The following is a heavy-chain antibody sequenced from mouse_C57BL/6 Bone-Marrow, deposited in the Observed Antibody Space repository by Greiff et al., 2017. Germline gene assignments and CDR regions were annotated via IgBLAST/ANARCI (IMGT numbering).Heavy chain of an antibody. CDR3: SISGANCDFDY. D-gene: IGHD3-1*01. CDR2: ISDGGSYT. Sequence: EVQRVESGGGLVKPGGSLKLSCAASGFTFRSYAMSWVRQTPEKRLEWVATISDGGSYTYYPDHVKGRFPLSRANAKNNLNMQMRHLKSEDTAMYYYSISGANCDFDYWGQGTTLTVSS. J-gene: IGHJ2*01. CDR1: GFTFRSYA. V-gene: IGHV5-4*01.